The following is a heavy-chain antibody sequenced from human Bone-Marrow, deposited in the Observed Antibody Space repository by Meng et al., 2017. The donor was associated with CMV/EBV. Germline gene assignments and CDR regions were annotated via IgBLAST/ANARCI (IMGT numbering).Heavy chain of an antibody. CDR1: GYTFTSYY. V-gene: IGHV1-46*01. CDR2: SNPSGGST. J-gene: IGHJ4*02. D-gene: IGHD3-3*01. Sequence: ASVKVSCKASGYTFTSYYMHWVRQATGQGLEWMGISNPSGGSTSYAQKFQGRVTMTRDTSTSTVYMELSSLRSEDTAVYYCAREIVRRFPTIFGVVHEYFDYWGQGTLVTVSS. CDR3: AREIVRRFPTIFGVVHEYFDY.